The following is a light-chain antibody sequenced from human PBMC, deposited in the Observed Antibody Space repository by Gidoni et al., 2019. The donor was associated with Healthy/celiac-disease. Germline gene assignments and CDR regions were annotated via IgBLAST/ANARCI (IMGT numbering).Light chain of an antibody. J-gene: IGKJ5*01. CDR3: QQYYSTPVT. V-gene: IGKV4-1*01. CDR1: QSVLYSSNNKNY. Sequence: DIAMTQSPDSLAVSLGDRATINCKSSQSVLYSSNNKNYLAWYQQKPGQPPKLLIYWASTRESGVPDRFSGSGSGTDFTLTISSLQAEDVAVYYCQQYYSTPVTFGQGTRLEIK. CDR2: WAS.